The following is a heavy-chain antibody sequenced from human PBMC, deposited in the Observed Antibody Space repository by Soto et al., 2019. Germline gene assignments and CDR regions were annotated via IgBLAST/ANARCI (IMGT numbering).Heavy chain of an antibody. CDR1: GGSIRSSAYY. J-gene: IGHJ4*02. CDR3: AREYTYGSNFFDF. V-gene: IGHV4-31*03. Sequence: QVQLQESGPGLVKPSQTLSLTCTVSGGSIRSSAYYWSWIRQHPGKGLEWIGYISHSGSTYYNPSLKSRVIISVDTSKNQFSLSLTSVTAADTAVYYCAREYTYGSNFFDFWCQGALVTVSS. D-gene: IGHD5-18*01. CDR2: ISHSGST.